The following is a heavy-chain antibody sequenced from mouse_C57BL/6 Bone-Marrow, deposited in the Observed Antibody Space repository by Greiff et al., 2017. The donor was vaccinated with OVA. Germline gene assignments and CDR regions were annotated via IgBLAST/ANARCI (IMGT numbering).Heavy chain of an antibody. CDR1: GFTFSDYG. J-gene: IGHJ3*01. V-gene: IGHV5-17*01. CDR2: ISSGSSTI. CDR3: ASLYYYGSSYVWFAY. D-gene: IGHD1-1*01. Sequence: EVQVVESGGGLVKPGGSLKLSCAASGFTFSDYGMHWVRQAPEKGLEWVAYISSGSSTIYYADTVKGRFTISRDNAKNTLFLQMTSLRSEDTAMYYCASLYYYGSSYVWFAYWGRGTLVTVSA.